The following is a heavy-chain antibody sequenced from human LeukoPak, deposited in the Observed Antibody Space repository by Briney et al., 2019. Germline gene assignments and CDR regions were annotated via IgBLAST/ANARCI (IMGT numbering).Heavy chain of an antibody. CDR3: ARASGSFDY. CDR2: IWSDGSNK. J-gene: IGHJ4*02. CDR1: GFTFSSYG. V-gene: IGHV3-33*01. D-gene: IGHD1-26*01. Sequence: GGSLRLSCEASGFTFSSYGIHWVRQAPGKGLEWVAVIWSDGSNKYYADSVKGRFTISRDNSKNTLYLQLNSLRAEDTAVYYCARASGSFDYWGQGTLVSVSS.